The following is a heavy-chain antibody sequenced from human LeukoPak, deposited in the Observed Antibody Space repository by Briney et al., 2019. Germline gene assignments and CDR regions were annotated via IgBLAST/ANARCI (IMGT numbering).Heavy chain of an antibody. J-gene: IGHJ6*02. CDR3: ARDGSRSYHPPYYYYYGMDV. CDR2: ISAYNGNT. Sequence: ASVKVSCKASGYTFTSYGISWVRQAPGQGLEWMGWISAYNGNTNYAQKLQGRVTMTTDTSTSTAYMELRSLRSDDTAVYYCARDGSRSYHPPYYYYYGMDVWGQGTTVTVSS. D-gene: IGHD1-26*01. V-gene: IGHV1-18*01. CDR1: GYTFTSYG.